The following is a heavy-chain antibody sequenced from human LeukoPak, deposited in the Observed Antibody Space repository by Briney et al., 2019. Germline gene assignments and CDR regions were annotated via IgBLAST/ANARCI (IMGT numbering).Heavy chain of an antibody. CDR1: GGTFSSYA. J-gene: IGHJ6*02. Sequence: EASVKVSCKASGGTFSSYAISWARQAPGQGLEWMGGIIPIFGTANYAQKFQGRVTITADESTSTAYMELSSLRSEDTAVYYCARASGYYSDYYYYGMDVWGQGTTVTVSS. D-gene: IGHD3-22*01. CDR2: IIPIFGTA. V-gene: IGHV1-69*13. CDR3: ARASGYYSDYYYYGMDV.